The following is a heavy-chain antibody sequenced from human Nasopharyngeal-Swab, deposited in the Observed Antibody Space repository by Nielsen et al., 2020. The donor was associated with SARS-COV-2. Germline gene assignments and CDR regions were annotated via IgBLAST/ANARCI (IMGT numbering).Heavy chain of an antibody. J-gene: IGHJ6*02. CDR3: ARDFLGRGYSYGYEDYYYYGMDV. D-gene: IGHD5-18*01. CDR2: IYYSGST. Sequence: SETLSLTCTVSGGSISSGGYYWSWIRQHPGKGLEWIGYIYYSGSTYYNPSLKSRVTISVDTSKNQFSRKLSSVTAADTAVYYCARDFLGRGYSYGYEDYYYYGMDVWGQGTTVTVSS. V-gene: IGHV4-31*03. CDR1: GGSISSGGYY.